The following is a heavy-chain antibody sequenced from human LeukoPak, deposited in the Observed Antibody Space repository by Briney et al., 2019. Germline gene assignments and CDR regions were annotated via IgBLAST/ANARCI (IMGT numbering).Heavy chain of an antibody. CDR3: ASRDKGYYYGMDV. J-gene: IGHJ6*02. D-gene: IGHD5-24*01. CDR1: GFTVSSNY. V-gene: IGHV3-66*01. Sequence: GGSLRLSCAASGFTVSSNYMSWVRQAPGKGLEWVSLIYSSGSTYYADSVQGRFTISRDNSKNTLYLQMNSLRAGDTAVYYCASRDKGYYYGMDVWGQGTTVTVSS. CDR2: IYSSGST.